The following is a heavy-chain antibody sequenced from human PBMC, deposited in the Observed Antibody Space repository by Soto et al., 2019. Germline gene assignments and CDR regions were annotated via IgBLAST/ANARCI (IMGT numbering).Heavy chain of an antibody. CDR2: INFDGSSI. Sequence: GGSLRLSCSASGFTFSTYWMHWVRQAPGKGLVWVSRINFDGSSIFYADSVRGRFTISRDNAKNTLYLQMHSLRAEDTAIYYCARDRGQLTDFHYWGQGALVTVSS. D-gene: IGHD6-13*01. CDR3: ARDRGQLTDFHY. CDR1: GFTFSTYW. J-gene: IGHJ4*02. V-gene: IGHV3-74*01.